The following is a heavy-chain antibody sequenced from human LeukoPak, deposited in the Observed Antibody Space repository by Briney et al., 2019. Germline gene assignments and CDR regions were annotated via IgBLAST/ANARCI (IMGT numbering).Heavy chain of an antibody. V-gene: IGHV3-7*01. D-gene: IGHD5-12*01. CDR2: IKQDGSEK. CDR3: ARDKMAPGSGYDY. J-gene: IGHJ4*02. CDR1: GFTFSSYW. Sequence: PGGSLRLSCAASGFTFSSYWMSWVRQAPGKGLEWVANIKQDGSEKYYVDSVKGRFTISRDNAKNSLYLQMNSLRAEDTAVYYCARDKMAPGSGYDYWGQGTLVTVSS.